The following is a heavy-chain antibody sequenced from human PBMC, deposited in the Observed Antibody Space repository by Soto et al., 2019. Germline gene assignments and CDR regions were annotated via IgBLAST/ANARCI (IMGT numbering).Heavy chain of an antibody. CDR3: ARDNCSGGSCYSTFDP. J-gene: IGHJ5*02. D-gene: IGHD2-15*01. Sequence: ASVKVSCKASGYTFTSYYMHWVRQAPGQGLEWMGIINPSGGSTSYAQKFQGRVTMTRDTSTSTVYMELSSLRSEDTAVYYCARDNCSGGSCYSTFDPWGQGILVTVSS. V-gene: IGHV1-46*01. CDR1: GYTFTSYY. CDR2: INPSGGST.